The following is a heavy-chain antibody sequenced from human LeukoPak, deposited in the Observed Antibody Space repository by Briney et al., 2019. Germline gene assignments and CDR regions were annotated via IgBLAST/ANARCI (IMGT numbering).Heavy chain of an antibody. V-gene: IGHV4-39*07. Sequence: SETLSLTCTVSGGSISSSSYYWGWIRQPPGKGLEWIGSIYYSGSTYYNPSLKSRVTISVDTSKNQFSLKLSSVTAADTAVYYCARVRYYYYYYMDVWGKGTTVTVSS. CDR1: GGSISSSSYY. CDR3: ARVRYYYYYYMDV. CDR2: IYYSGST. J-gene: IGHJ6*03.